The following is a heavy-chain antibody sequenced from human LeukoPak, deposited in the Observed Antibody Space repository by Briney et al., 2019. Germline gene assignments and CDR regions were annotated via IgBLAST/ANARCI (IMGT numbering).Heavy chain of an antibody. CDR1: GFTSSSSA. J-gene: IGHJ4*01. V-gene: IGHV3-23*01. CDR2: ISKSGDFT. Sequence: PGGSLRLSCAASGFTSSSSAMSWVRQAPGKGLEWVSVISKSGDFTYYADSVRGRFTISRDSSKNALNLQMNSLRAEDTAVYYCAKESAAAGYFDYWGLGTQVTVSS. CDR3: AKESAAAGYFDY. D-gene: IGHD6-13*01.